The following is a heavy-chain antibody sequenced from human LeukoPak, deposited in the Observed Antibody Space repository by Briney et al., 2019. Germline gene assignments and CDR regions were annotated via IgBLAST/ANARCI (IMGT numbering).Heavy chain of an antibody. CDR1: GFTFDDYA. Sequence: GGSLRLSCAASGFTFDDYAMHWVRQAPGKGLEWVSGISWNSGSIGYADSVKGRFTISRDNAKNSLYLQMNSLRAEDMVLYYCAKDISPHSSGYWDAFDIWGQGTMVTVSS. V-gene: IGHV3-9*03. D-gene: IGHD3-22*01. CDR2: ISWNSGSI. J-gene: IGHJ3*02. CDR3: AKDISPHSSGYWDAFDI.